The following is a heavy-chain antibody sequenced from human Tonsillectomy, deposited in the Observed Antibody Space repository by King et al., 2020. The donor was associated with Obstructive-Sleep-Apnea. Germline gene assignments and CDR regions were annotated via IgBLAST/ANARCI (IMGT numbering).Heavy chain of an antibody. CDR3: ARLGVGALRGYYYYYGMDV. Sequence: VQLVESGGGLVQPGGSLRLSCAASGFTFSTYSMNWVRQTPGKGLEWVSYSTSSSSTIYYADSVKGRFTISRDNAKNSLYLQMNSLRAEDTALYYCARLGVGALRGYYYYYGMDVWGQGTTVTVSS. CDR2: STSSSSTI. D-gene: IGHD1-26*01. J-gene: IGHJ6*02. CDR1: GFTFSTYS. V-gene: IGHV3-48*04.